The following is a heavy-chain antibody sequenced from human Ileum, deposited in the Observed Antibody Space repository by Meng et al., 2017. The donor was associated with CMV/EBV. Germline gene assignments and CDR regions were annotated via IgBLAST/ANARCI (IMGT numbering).Heavy chain of an antibody. CDR3: ARGSKGWQGVDY. CDR1: GFTLSVYW. CDR2: ISSDGTFT. V-gene: IGHV3-74*01. D-gene: IGHD6-19*01. Sequence: GGSLRLSCAASGFTLSVYWMYWVRQTPGKGLVWVSRISSDGTFTEDADSVKGRFTISRDNAKNTLYLQMDSLRADDTAVYYCARGSKGWQGVDYWGQGTPVTVSS. J-gene: IGHJ4*02.